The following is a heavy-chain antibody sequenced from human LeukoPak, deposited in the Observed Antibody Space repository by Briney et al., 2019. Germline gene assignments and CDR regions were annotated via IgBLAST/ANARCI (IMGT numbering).Heavy chain of an antibody. D-gene: IGHD6-13*01. J-gene: IGHJ4*02. Sequence: SETLSLTCTVSGGSISSSSYYWAWLRQPPGKGLEWIGNIYFSGNTYYNPSLQSRVTMSVDTSKNQFSLKLNSVTAADTAVYYCARVSSSWLHYYFDYWGQGTRVTASS. CDR3: ARVSSSWLHYYFDY. CDR1: GGSISSSSYY. CDR2: IYFSGNT. V-gene: IGHV4-39*07.